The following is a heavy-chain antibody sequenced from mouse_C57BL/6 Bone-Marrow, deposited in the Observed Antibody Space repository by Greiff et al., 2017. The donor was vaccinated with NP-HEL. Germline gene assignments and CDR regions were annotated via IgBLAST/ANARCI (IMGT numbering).Heavy chain of an antibody. D-gene: IGHD3-2*02. CDR1: GYAFSSYW. Sequence: VQLQQSGAELVKPGASVKISCKASGYAFSSYWMNWVKQRPGKGLEWRGRFCRWYGVTNYNGKFKGKATLTADKSSSTAYMQLSSLTSEDSAVYFCAREGGQLRLPYYFDYWGQGTTLTVSS. CDR2: FCRWYGVT. V-gene: IGHV1-80*01. J-gene: IGHJ2*01. CDR3: AREGGQLRLPYYFDY.